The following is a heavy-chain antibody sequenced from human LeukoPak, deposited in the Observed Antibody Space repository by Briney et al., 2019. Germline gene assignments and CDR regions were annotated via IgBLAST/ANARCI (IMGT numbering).Heavy chain of an antibody. Sequence: GGSLRLSCGVSGFTFSSYSMNWVRQAPGKGLEWVSFISSSSYIYYADSVKGRFTISRDNAKNSLYLQMNSLRAEDTAVYYCARFGGYCSSTSCYGYYYGMDVWGQGTTVTVSS. CDR1: GFTFSSYS. J-gene: IGHJ6*02. CDR3: ARFGGYCSSTSCYGYYYGMDV. CDR2: ISSSSYI. V-gene: IGHV3-21*01. D-gene: IGHD2-2*03.